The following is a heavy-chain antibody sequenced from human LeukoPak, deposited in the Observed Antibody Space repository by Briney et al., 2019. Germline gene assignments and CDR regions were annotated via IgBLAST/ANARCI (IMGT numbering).Heavy chain of an antibody. D-gene: IGHD3-9*01. CDR1: GGSISSGGYY. CDR2: IYYSGST. Sequence: SETLSLTCTVSGGSISSGGYYWSWLRQHPGKGLEWIGYIYYSGSTYYNPSLKSRVTISVDTSKNQFSLKLSSVTAADTAVYYCARTSGGDDILTVDYWGQGTLVTVSS. CDR3: ARTSGGDDILTVDY. V-gene: IGHV4-31*03. J-gene: IGHJ4*02.